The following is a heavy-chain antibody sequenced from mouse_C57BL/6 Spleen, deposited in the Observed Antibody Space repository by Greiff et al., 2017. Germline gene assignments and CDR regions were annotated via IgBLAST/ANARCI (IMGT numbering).Heavy chain of an antibody. Sequence: VQLQQSGPELVKPGASVKISCKASGYAFSSSWMNWVKQRPGKGLEWIGRIYPGDGDTNYNGKFKGKATLTADKSSSTAYMQLSSLTSEDSAVYFCAPFITTVEEYYFDYWGQGTTLTVSS. J-gene: IGHJ2*01. V-gene: IGHV1-82*01. CDR3: APFITTVEEYYFDY. D-gene: IGHD1-1*01. CDR2: IYPGDGDT. CDR1: GYAFSSSW.